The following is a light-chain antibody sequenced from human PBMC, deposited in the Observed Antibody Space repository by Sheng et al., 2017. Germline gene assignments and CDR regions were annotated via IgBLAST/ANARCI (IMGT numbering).Light chain of an antibody. CDR2: YDD. CDR3: AVWDDSLNGLV. J-gene: IGLJ3*02. Sequence: QSVLTQPPSVSEAPRQRVTISCSGSWSNIGNNAVNWYQQLPGKAPKLLIYYDDLLPSGVSDRFSGSKSGTSASLAISGLQSEDEADYYCAVWDDSLNGLVFGGGTKLTVL. CDR1: WSNIGNNA. V-gene: IGLV1-36*01.